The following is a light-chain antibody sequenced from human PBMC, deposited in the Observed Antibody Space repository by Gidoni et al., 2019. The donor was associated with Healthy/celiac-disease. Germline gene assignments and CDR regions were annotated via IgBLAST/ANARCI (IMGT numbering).Light chain of an antibody. Sequence: EIVMTQSLATLSVSPGERATLSCRASQSVSSNLAWYQQKPGQAPRLLLYGASTRATSIPAWFSGSGSGTEFTLTISSLQSEDFAVYYCQQYNNWPPITFGQGTRLEIK. CDR2: GAS. V-gene: IGKV3-15*01. CDR3: QQYNNWPPIT. J-gene: IGKJ5*01. CDR1: QSVSSN.